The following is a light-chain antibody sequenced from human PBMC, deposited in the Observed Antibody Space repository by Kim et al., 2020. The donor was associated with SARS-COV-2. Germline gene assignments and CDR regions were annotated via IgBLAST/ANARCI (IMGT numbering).Light chain of an antibody. CDR1: SSDVGAYNF. CDR3: TSYTSSTTLV. J-gene: IGLJ3*02. Sequence: QSALTQPRSVSGSPGQSVTVSCTGTSSDVGAYNFVSWYQQHPGKAPKLIIYETTYRPSGFSSRFSGSKSGNTASLTISGLQAEDEGDYLCTSYTSSTTLVFGGGTQLTVL. CDR2: ETT. V-gene: IGLV2-14*01.